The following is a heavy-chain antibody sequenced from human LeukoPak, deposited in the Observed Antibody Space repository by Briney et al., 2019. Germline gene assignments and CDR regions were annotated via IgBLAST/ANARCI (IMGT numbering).Heavy chain of an antibody. CDR3: ARGLDTYKSGID. J-gene: IGHJ4*02. CDR2: IHPSGST. V-gene: IGHV4-34*01. CDR1: GGSFSGFY. Sequence: PSETLSLTCGVYGGSFSGFYCTWIRQPPGKGLEWIGEIHPSGSTNYNPSLMSRVTMSLDTSKNQFSLKLTSVPAADTAVYFCARGLDTYKSGIDWGQGTLVTVSS. D-gene: IGHD3-3*01.